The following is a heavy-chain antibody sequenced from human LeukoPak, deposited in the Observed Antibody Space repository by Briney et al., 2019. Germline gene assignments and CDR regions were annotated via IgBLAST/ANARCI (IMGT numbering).Heavy chain of an antibody. CDR3: ARGAYWFDP. CDR1: GGSISSYY. Sequence: PSETLSLTCTVSGGSISSYYWSWIRQPPGKGLEWIGYIHYTGSINYNPSLKSRVTISVDTSKNQFSLKLSSVTAADTAVYYCARGAYWFDPWGQGTLVTVSS. J-gene: IGHJ5*02. V-gene: IGHV4-59*01. CDR2: IHYTGSI.